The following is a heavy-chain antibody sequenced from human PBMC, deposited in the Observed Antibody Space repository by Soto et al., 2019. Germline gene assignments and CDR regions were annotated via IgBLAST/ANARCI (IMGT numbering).Heavy chain of an antibody. J-gene: IGHJ4*02. D-gene: IGHD5-18*01. Sequence: ASVKVSCKASGDTFTGYYMHWVRQAPGQGLEWMGWINPNSGGTNYAQKFQGRVTMTRDTSISTAYMELSRLRSDDTAVYYCARARSGGYSYGPYFDYWGQGTLVTVSS. CDR3: ARARSGGYSYGPYFDY. V-gene: IGHV1-2*02. CDR1: GDTFTGYY. CDR2: INPNSGGT.